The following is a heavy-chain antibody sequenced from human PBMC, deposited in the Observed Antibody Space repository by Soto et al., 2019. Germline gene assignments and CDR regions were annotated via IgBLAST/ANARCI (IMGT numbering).Heavy chain of an antibody. Sequence: EVQLVESGGALVKPGGSLRLSCVSSGFTFSSAWMSWVRQAPGKGLEWVDRVKSSSDGGAIHYAATVKGRFTISRDDAGGMLYLQMNGLKNEDSAVYYCTDFARWGQGTSVTVSS. CDR2: VKSSSDGGAI. CDR3: TDFAR. J-gene: IGHJ4*02. D-gene: IGHD6-6*01. CDR1: GFTFSSAW. V-gene: IGHV3-15*02.